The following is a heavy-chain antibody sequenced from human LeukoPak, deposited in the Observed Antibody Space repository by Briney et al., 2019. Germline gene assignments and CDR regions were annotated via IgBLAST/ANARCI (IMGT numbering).Heavy chain of an antibody. Sequence: SGGSLRLSCAAPGFSFSSYWMDWVRQAPGKGLVWVSGINSDGRMARYAESVKGRFTISRDNAKNTLYLQMNTLRAEDTAVYYCARVGSTDSPHAFDIWGQGTTVTVSS. D-gene: IGHD3-22*01. V-gene: IGHV3-74*01. CDR2: INSDGRMA. CDR1: GFSFSSYW. J-gene: IGHJ3*02. CDR3: ARVGSTDSPHAFDI.